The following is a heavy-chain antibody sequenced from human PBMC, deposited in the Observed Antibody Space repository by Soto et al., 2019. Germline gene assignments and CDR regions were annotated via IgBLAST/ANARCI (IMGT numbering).Heavy chain of an antibody. CDR1: GGSFSGYY. Sequence: SETLSLTCAVYGGSFSGYYWSWIRQPPGKGLEWIGEINHSGSTNYNPSLKSRVTISVDTSKNQFSLKLSSVTAADTAVYYCVKGVSYVFDIWGQGTMVTVSS. D-gene: IGHD3-16*01. J-gene: IGHJ3*02. CDR3: VKGVSYVFDI. CDR2: INHSGST. V-gene: IGHV4-34*01.